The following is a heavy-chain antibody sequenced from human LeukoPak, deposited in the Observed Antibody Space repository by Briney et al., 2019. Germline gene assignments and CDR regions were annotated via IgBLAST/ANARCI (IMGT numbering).Heavy chain of an antibody. D-gene: IGHD2-15*01. V-gene: IGHV1-46*01. CDR3: ARIYCSGGSCYYGFDS. CDR1: GYPFTSYY. Sequence: ASVKVSCKASGYPFTSYYIHWVRQARGQGLEWMGIINPSDRSTSYAQKFQGRVTMTRDTSTSTVYMELSSLRSEDTAVYYCARIYCSGGSCYYGFDSWGQGTLVTVSS. CDR2: INPSDRST. J-gene: IGHJ4*02.